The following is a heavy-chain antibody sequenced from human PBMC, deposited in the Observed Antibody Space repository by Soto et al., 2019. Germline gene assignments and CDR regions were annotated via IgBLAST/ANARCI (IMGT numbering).Heavy chain of an antibody. V-gene: IGHV4-59*01. D-gene: IGHD2-8*01. CDR3: ARSFCRDAVRCNWFDP. CDR1: AASSSSFY. J-gene: IGHJ5*02. CDR2: MNNIGRT. Sequence: QVQLQESGPGLVKPSETLSLTCTVSAASSSSFYWSWIRQPPGKGLEWIGYMNNIGRTNYNPSLKGRVTISLDTSKNQFSLNLTSVIAADTAVYYCARSFCRDAVRCNWFDPWGQGTLVTVSS.